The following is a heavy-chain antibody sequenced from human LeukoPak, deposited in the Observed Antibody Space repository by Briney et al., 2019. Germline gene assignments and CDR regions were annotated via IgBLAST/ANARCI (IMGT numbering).Heavy chain of an antibody. CDR2: INTNTGNP. V-gene: IGHV7-4-1*02. Sequence: ASVKVSCKASGYTFTSYAMNWVRQAPGQGLEWMGWINTNTGNPTYAQGFTGRFVFSLDTSVSTAYLQISSLKTEETAVYYCARGFYGTGNYYNVPSRWGQGTLVTVSS. CDR1: GYTFTSYA. D-gene: IGHD3-10*01. CDR3: ARGFYGTGNYYNVPSR. J-gene: IGHJ4*02.